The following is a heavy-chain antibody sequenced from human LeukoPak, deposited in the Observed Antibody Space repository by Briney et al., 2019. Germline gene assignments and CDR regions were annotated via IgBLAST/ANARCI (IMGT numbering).Heavy chain of an antibody. CDR1: GFTFSGSA. D-gene: IGHD3-10*01. J-gene: IGHJ6*02. CDR2: IRSKANSYAT. CDR3: TRHPYGDYYYGMDV. Sequence: GGSLKLSCAASGFTFSGSAMPWVRQASGRGLEWVGRIRSKANSYATAYAASVKGRFTISRDDSKNTAYLQMNSLKTEDTAVYYCTRHPYGDYYYGMDVWGQGTTVTVSS. V-gene: IGHV3-73*01.